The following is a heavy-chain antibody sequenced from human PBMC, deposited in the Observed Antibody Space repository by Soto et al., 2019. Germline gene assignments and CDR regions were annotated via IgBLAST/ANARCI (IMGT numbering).Heavy chain of an antibody. CDR3: ARAIDWFDP. CDR1: GGSISSYY. J-gene: IGHJ5*02. Sequence: PSETLSLTCAVSGGSISSYYWSWIRQPPGKGLEWIGYIYYSGSTNYNPSLKSRVTISVDTSKNQFSLKLSSVTAADTAVYYCARAIDWFDPWGQGTLVTVSS. V-gene: IGHV4-59*01. CDR2: IYYSGST.